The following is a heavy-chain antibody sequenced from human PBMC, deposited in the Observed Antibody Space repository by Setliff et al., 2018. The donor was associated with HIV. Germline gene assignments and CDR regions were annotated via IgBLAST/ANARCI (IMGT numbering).Heavy chain of an antibody. CDR1: GDSISNHY. V-gene: IGHV4-59*11. D-gene: IGHD3-16*02. CDR3: ARESLNLGELSSNPDASDI. Sequence: PSETLSLTCNVSGDSISNHYWNWIRQPPGKGLEWIATIYNSGNTVSNPSLKSRVTISVDTSKNQFSLTLNSVTAADTAVYFCARESLNLGELSSNPDASDIWGQGTMVTVSS. J-gene: IGHJ3*02. CDR2: IYNSGNT.